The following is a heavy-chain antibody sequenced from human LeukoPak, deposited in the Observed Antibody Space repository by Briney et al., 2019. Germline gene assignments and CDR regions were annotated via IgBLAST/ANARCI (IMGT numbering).Heavy chain of an antibody. CDR2: INPSGGST. J-gene: IGHJ4*02. Sequence: ASVKVSCKASGYTFTSYYMHWVRQAPGQGLEWMGIINPSGGSTSYAQKFQGRVTMTRDTSTSTVYMELSSLRSEDTAVYYCERDTPLIVGPSGSFDYWGQGTLVTVSS. CDR1: GYTFTSYY. V-gene: IGHV1-46*01. D-gene: IGHD1-26*01. CDR3: ERDTPLIVGPSGSFDY.